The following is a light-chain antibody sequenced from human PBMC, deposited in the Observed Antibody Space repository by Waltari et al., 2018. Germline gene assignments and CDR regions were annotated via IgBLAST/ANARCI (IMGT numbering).Light chain of an antibody. CDR2: GAS. J-gene: IGKJ2*01. Sequence: EIVLTQSPGTLSLSHGERATLSCRASQSVSNYLAWYQQKPGQAPRLLIYGASSRATGIPDRFSGSGSGTDFTLTISRLQPEDFAVYYCQQYGSSPYTFGQGTKLEIK. V-gene: IGKV3-20*01. CDR1: QSVSNY. CDR3: QQYGSSPYT.